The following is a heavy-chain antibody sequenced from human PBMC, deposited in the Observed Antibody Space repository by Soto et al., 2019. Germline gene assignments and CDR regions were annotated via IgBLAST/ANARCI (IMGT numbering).Heavy chain of an antibody. D-gene: IGHD2-8*01. CDR2: ISGYNGDT. V-gene: IGHV1-18*01. CDR3: AKNGQPPYYYYGMDV. J-gene: IGHJ6*02. CDR1: GYTFTRYG. Sequence: QGQLMQSGPEVKKPGASVKVSCKASGYTFTRYGISWVRQAPGQGLEWMGWISGYNGDTKYAQKFQGRVTMTIDTSTTTAYMELRSLTSDDSAVYYCAKNGQPPYYYYGMDVWGQGTTVTVSS.